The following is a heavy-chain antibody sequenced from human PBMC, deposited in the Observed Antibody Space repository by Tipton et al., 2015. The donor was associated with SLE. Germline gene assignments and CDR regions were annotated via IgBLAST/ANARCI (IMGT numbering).Heavy chain of an antibody. J-gene: IGHJ4*02. V-gene: IGHV3-9*01. CDR2: ISWSSTTI. D-gene: IGHD3-16*02. CDR3: ARGPPSEDYVSGRYRLLYYFDS. CDR1: GFTFDNFA. Sequence: SLRLSCAASGFTFDNFAMHWVRQAPGKGLEWVSTISWSSTTIAYADSVRGRFTISRANAENSLYLHMSSLRAEDTAFYYCARGPPSEDYVSGRYRLLYYFDSWGQGSLVTVSS.